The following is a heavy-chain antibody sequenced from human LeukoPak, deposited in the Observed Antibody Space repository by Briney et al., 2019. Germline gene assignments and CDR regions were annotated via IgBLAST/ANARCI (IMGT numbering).Heavy chain of an antibody. D-gene: IGHD3-3*01. CDR3: ARQAPLWN. CDR2: ISSSSSYI. Sequence: KPGGSLRLSCAASGFTFSSYSMTWVRQAPGKGLEWVSSISSSSSYIYYAESVKGRFTISRDNAKNSLYLQMNSLRAEDTAVYYCARQAPLWNWGQGTLVTVSS. V-gene: IGHV3-21*01. J-gene: IGHJ4*02. CDR1: GFTFSSYS.